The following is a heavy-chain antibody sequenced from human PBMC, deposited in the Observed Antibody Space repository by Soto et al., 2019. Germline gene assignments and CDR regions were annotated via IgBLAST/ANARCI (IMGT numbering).Heavy chain of an antibody. CDR3: SRDLTPGRLLGFPFDT. CDR2: IDAGNGDT. Sequence: QVLLVQSGTEVKKPGASVKVSCKASGYTFSNYAIHWVRQAPGQRLEWMGWIDAGNGDTRYSQKFPARLTIASDTFASTVYMELSSLRSEDTAVYYCSRDLTPGRLLGFPFDTWGQGTVVTVSS. J-gene: IGHJ3*02. CDR1: GYTFSNYA. D-gene: IGHD5-12*01. V-gene: IGHV1-3*01.